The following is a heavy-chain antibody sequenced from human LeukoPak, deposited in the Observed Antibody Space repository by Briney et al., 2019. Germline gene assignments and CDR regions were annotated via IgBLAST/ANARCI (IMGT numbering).Heavy chain of an antibody. J-gene: IGHJ4*02. Sequence: GGSLRLSCAASGFSFNYYAMHWVRRAPGKGLEWVAVISYDGNEKDYADPVKGRFTISRDNSKDTVYLQMNSLRAEDTAVYYCGSTIFGIVIDLDSGYYWGQGTLVTVSS. CDR2: ISYDGNEK. CDR3: GSTIFGIVIDLDSGYY. D-gene: IGHD3-3*01. V-gene: IGHV3-30-3*01. CDR1: GFSFNYYA.